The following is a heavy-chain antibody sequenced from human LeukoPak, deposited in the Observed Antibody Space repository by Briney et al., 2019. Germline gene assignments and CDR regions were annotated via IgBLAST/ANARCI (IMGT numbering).Heavy chain of an antibody. V-gene: IGHV4-30-4*01. Sequence: SETLSLTCTVSGGSISSGDYYWSWIRQPPGKGLEWIGYIYYSGSTYYNPSLKSRITISVDTSKNQFSLKLSSVTAADTAVYYCARVGRDSSGGRWLDYWGRGTLVTVSS. CDR2: IYYSGST. D-gene: IGHD6-25*01. CDR1: GGSISSGDYY. CDR3: ARVGRDSSGGRWLDY. J-gene: IGHJ4*02.